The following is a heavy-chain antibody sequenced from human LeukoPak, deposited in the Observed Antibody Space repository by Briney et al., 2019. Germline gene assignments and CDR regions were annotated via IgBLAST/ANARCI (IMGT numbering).Heavy chain of an antibody. V-gene: IGHV4-39*07. CDR1: GGSISSSSYY. Sequence: SETLSLTCTVSGGSISSSSYYWGWIRQPPGKGLEWIGEINHSGSTNYNPSLKSRVTISVDTSKNQFSLKLSSVTAADTAVYYCARAVRGIAAAGNFDYWGQGTLVTVSS. D-gene: IGHD6-13*01. J-gene: IGHJ4*02. CDR3: ARAVRGIAAAGNFDY. CDR2: INHSGST.